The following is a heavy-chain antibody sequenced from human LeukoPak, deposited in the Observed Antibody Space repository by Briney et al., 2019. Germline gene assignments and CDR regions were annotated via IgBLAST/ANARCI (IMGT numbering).Heavy chain of an antibody. CDR1: GGPFSSYA. Sequence: ASVKVSCKASGGPFSSYAISWVRQAPGQGLEWMGGIIPIFGTANYAQKFQGRVTITTDESTSTAYMELSSLRSEDTAVYYCARESSSWYGFWDYWGQGTLVTVSS. V-gene: IGHV1-69*05. CDR2: IIPIFGTA. J-gene: IGHJ4*02. D-gene: IGHD3-3*01. CDR3: ARESSSWYGFWDY.